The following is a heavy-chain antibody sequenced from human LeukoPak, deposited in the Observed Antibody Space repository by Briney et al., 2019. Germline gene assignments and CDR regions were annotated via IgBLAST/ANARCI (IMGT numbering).Heavy chain of an antibody. CDR3: TTLGGIVVVTSTDS. Sequence: LSLTCTVSGGSISSSSYYWGWIRQPPGKGLEWVAVISYDGSNKYYADSVKGRFTISRDNSKNTVYLQMNSLKTEDTAVYYCTTLGGIVVVTSTDSWGQGTLVTVSS. J-gene: IGHJ5*01. V-gene: IGHV3-30*03. CDR2: ISYDGSNK. D-gene: IGHD3-22*01. CDR1: GGSISSSS.